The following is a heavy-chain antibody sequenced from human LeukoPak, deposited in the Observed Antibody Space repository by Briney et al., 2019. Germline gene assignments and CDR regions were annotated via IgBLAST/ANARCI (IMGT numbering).Heavy chain of an antibody. Sequence: ASVKVSCKVSGYTLTELSMHWVRQAPGTGLEWMGGFDPEDGETIYAQKFQGRVTMTEDTSTDTAYMELSSLRSEDTAVYYCATGSSGYYYLDYWGQGTLVTVSS. CDR3: ATGSSGYYYLDY. CDR1: GYTLTELS. CDR2: FDPEDGET. D-gene: IGHD3-22*01. V-gene: IGHV1-24*01. J-gene: IGHJ4*02.